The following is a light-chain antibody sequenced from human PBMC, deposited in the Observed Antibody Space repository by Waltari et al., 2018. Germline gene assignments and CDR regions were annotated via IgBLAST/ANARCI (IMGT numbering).Light chain of an antibody. CDR2: DTS. CDR1: QSVNS. V-gene: IGKV3D-20*01. J-gene: IGKJ2*01. CDR3: QQYGSSAYT. Sequence: EIVLTQSPATLSLSPGERATLSCGASQSVNSLAWYQQKPGLAPRLLIYDTSSRATGIPDRFSGSGSGTDFTLAISRLEPEDFAVYFCQQYGSSAYTFGQGTKLEIK.